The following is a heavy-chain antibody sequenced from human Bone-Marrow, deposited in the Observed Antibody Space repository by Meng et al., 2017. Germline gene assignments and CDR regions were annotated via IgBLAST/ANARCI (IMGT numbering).Heavy chain of an antibody. CDR2: ISGSGGHT. V-gene: IGHV3-23*01. CDR3: AKMFVTVAGYFQY. D-gene: IGHD3-9*01. Sequence: GESLKISCAGSGFRFSRFAMNWVRQAPGKGLEWVSAISGSGGHTYYADFVKGRFTISRDNSKNNVLLQLNSLRVEDTAVYYCAKMFVTVAGYFQYWGQGALVTVSS. CDR1: GFRFSRFA. J-gene: IGHJ4*02.